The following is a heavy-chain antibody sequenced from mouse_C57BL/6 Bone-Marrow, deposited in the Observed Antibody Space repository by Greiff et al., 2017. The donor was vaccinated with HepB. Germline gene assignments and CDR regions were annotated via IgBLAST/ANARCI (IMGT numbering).Heavy chain of an antibody. CDR1: GFTFSDYY. D-gene: IGHD1-1*01. J-gene: IGHJ4*01. CDR2: ISNGGGST. V-gene: IGHV5-12*01. Sequence: EVQVVESGGGLVQPGGSLKLSCAAPGFTFSDYYMYWVRQTPEKRLEWVAYISNGGGSTYYPDTVKGRFTISRDNAKNTLYLQMSRLKSEDTAMYYCARRLLLPYYAMDYWGQGTSVTVSS. CDR3: ARRLLLPYYAMDY.